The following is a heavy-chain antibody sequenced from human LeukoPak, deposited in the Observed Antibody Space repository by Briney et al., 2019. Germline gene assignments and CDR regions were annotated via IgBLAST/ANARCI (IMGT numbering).Heavy chain of an antibody. D-gene: IGHD3-22*01. CDR2: ISTSGTTI. J-gene: IGHJ3*02. CDR1: GFTFSSYS. CDR3: ARLHDSTGYPAFDI. V-gene: IGHV3-48*04. Sequence: GGSLRLSCAASGFTFSSYSMNWVRQAPGKGLEWISYISTSGTTIYYADSVKGRFTISRDNAKNSLYLQMNSLSADDTAVYYCARLHDSTGYPAFDIWGRGTMLTVSS.